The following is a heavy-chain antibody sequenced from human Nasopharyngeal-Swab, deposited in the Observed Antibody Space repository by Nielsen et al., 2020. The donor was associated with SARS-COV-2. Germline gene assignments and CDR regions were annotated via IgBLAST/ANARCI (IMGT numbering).Heavy chain of an antibody. CDR1: GFTFSSYA. J-gene: IGHJ5*02. CDR2: ISSNGGST. V-gene: IGHV3-64D*06. Sequence: GESLKISCSASGFTFSSYAMHWVRQAPGKGLEYVSAISSNGGSTYYADSVKGRFTISRDNSKNTLYLQMSSLRAEDTAVYYCVKDLGTGVRFDPWGQGTLVTVS. CDR3: VKDLGTGVRFDP. D-gene: IGHD3-10*01.